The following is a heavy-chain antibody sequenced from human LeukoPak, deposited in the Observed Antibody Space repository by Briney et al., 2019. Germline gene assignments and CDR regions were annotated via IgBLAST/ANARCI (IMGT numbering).Heavy chain of an antibody. D-gene: IGHD3-22*01. CDR3: ARVGQSDNSRSLPFDY. Sequence: GGSLRLSCGASGFTFSSYTMSWVRQAPGKGLEWVSAISGSGGSTYYADSVKGRFTISRDNSNNTLFLQMNGLRAEDTAVYYCARVGQSDNSRSLPFDYWGQGTMVTVSS. CDR1: GFTFSSYT. J-gene: IGHJ4*02. CDR2: ISGSGGST. V-gene: IGHV3-23*01.